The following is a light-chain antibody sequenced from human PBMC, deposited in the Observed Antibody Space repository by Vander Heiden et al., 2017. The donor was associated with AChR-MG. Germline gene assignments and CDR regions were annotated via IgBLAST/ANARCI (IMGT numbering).Light chain of an antibody. CDR3: QQYGSSPYT. J-gene: IGKJ2*01. CDR2: GAS. V-gene: IGKV3-20*01. CDR1: QSVSSSY. Sequence: EIGFQQLPGTPPLSPGERATLSCRASQSVSSSYLAWYQQKPGQAPRLLIYGASSRATGIPDRFSGSGSGTDFTLTISRLEPEDFAVYYCQQYGSSPYTFGQGTKLEIK.